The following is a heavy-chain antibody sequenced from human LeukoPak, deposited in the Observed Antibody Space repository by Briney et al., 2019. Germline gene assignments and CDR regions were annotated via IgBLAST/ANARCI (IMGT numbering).Heavy chain of an antibody. CDR2: ISGSSSSI. V-gene: IGHV3-48*02. CDR1: GFTFSYYS. Sequence: PGGSLRLSCAASGFTFSYYSMNWVRQAPGKGLEWVSYISGSSSSIYYADSVKGRFTISRDKAKNSLYPQMNSLRDEDTAVYYCARDRGSGSYYSSDYWGQGTLVTVSS. CDR3: ARDRGSGSYYSSDY. D-gene: IGHD1-26*01. J-gene: IGHJ4*02.